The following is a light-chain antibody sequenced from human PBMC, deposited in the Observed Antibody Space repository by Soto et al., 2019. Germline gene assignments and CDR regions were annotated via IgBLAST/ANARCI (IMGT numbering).Light chain of an antibody. CDR2: DVT. Sequence: QSVLTQPASVSGSPGQSITISCTGSSSVSWYQQHPGKAPKLIIYDVTNRPSGVSNRFSGSKSGNTASLTISGLQADDEADYYCSSYTSSSTWLFGGGTQLTVL. CDR3: SSYTSSSTWL. V-gene: IGLV2-14*03. CDR1: SS. J-gene: IGLJ3*02.